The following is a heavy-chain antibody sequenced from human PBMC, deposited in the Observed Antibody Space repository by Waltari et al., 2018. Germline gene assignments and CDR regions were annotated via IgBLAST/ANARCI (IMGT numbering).Heavy chain of an antibody. CDR2: INHSGST. CDR1: GGSFSGYY. V-gene: IGHV4-34*01. Sequence: QVQLQQWGAGLLKPSETLSLTCAVYGGSFSGYYWSWIRQPPGKGLEWIGEINHSGSTNYNPSLKRRVTISVDTSKNQFSLKLSSVTAADTAVYYCARIVAGYCSSTSCVRRFYFDYWGQGTLVTVSS. J-gene: IGHJ4*02. CDR3: ARIVAGYCSSTSCVRRFYFDY. D-gene: IGHD2-2*01.